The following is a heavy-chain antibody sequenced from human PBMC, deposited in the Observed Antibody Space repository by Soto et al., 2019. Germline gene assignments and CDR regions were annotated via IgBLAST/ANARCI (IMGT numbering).Heavy chain of an antibody. D-gene: IGHD1-7*01. J-gene: IGHJ4*02. CDR1: GFTFSSYW. CDR2: IRRDGSKK. V-gene: IGHV3-7*01. CDR3: ARDDNNWKYVPFDY. Sequence: GGSLRLSCAASGFTFSSYWVSWVRQAPGKGLEWVADIRRDGSKKYYVDSVKGRFTISRDNAKNTLYLQMNSLRAEDTAVYYCARDDNNWKYVPFDYWGQGTLVTVSS.